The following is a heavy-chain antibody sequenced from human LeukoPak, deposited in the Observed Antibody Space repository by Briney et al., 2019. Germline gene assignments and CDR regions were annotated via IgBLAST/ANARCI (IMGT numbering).Heavy chain of an antibody. Sequence: PSETLSLTCAVSGGSISSSNWWSWVRQPPGKGLEWIGEIYHSGSTNYNPSLKSRVTISVDTSKNQFSLKLSSVTAADTAVYYCARGQWELLGGADYWGQGTLVTVSS. CDR3: ARGQWELLGGADY. D-gene: IGHD1-26*01. V-gene: IGHV4-4*02. CDR1: GGSISSSNW. CDR2: IYHSGST. J-gene: IGHJ4*02.